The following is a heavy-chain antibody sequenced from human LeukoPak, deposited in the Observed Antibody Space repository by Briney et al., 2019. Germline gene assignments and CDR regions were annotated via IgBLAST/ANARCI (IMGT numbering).Heavy chain of an antibody. V-gene: IGHV3-30*03. CDR3: ARPLSPGKRWHPIGS. J-gene: IGHJ4*02. Sequence: GGSLRLSCAASRFIFSSFAIHWVRQAPGKGLEWVAVISSDGAKKFYVDSVKGRFTISRDNSRDTTYLQLNSLTTEDTALYYCARPLSPGKRWHPIGSWGQGTPVTVSS. CDR2: ISSDGAKK. D-gene: IGHD5-24*01. CDR1: RFIFSSFA.